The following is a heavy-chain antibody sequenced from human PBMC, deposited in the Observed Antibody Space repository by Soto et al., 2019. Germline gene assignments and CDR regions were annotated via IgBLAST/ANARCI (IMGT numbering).Heavy chain of an antibody. D-gene: IGHD6-19*01. CDR1: GGTFSSYA. CDR2: ISPIFGTA. Sequence: QVQLVQSGAEVKKPGSAVKVSCKASGGTFSSYAISWVRQAPGQGLEWMGGISPIFGTANYAQKFQGGVTITADDSTSTAYMERSSLRAEATAVYYCASAVAKYDSDGMDVWGQGTTVTVSS. J-gene: IGHJ6*02. V-gene: IGHV1-69*12. CDR3: ASAVAKYDSDGMDV.